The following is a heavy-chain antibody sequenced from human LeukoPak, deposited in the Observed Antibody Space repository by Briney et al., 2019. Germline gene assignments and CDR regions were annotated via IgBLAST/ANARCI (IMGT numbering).Heavy chain of an antibody. J-gene: IGHJ4*02. V-gene: IGHV3-64*01. CDR3: ARDASSGSYYGSRGIFDY. CDR2: ISSNGGST. D-gene: IGHD1-26*01. CDR1: GFTFSSYA. Sequence: PGGSLRLSCAASGFTFSSYAMHWVRQAPGKGLEYVSAISSNGGSTYYANSVKGRFTISRDNSKNTLYLQLGSLRAEDMAVYYCARDASSGSYYGSRGIFDYWGQGTLVTVSS.